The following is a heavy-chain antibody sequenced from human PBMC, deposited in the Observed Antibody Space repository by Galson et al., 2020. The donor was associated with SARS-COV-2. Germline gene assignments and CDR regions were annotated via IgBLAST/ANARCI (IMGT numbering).Heavy chain of an antibody. CDR3: ARLVAVVAAQGDWFDP. D-gene: IGHD2-15*01. J-gene: IGHJ5*02. CDR2: IYYSGST. V-gene: IGHV4-39*01. CDR1: GGSISSSSYY. Sequence: SQTLSLTCTVSGGSISSSSYYWGWLRQPPGKGLEWIGSIYYSGSTYYNPSLKSRVTISVDTSKNQFSLKLSSVTAADTAVYYCARLVAVVAAQGDWFDPWGQGTLVTVSS.